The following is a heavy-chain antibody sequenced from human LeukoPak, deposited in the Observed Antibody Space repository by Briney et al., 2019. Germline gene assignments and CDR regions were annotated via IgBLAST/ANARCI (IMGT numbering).Heavy chain of an antibody. V-gene: IGHV4-59*01. CDR3: ARALYGSGSYYEDYYYYMDV. CDR1: GGSISSYY. D-gene: IGHD3-10*01. J-gene: IGHJ6*03. Sequence: SETLSLTCTVSGGSISSYYWSWIRQPPGKGLEWIGYIYYSGSTNYNPSLKSRVTISVDTSKNQFSLKLSSVTAADTAVYYCARALYGSGSYYEDYYYYMDVWGNGTTVTISS. CDR2: IYYSGST.